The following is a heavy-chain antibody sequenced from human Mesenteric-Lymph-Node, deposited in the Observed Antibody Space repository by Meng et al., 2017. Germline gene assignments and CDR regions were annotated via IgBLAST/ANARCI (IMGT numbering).Heavy chain of an antibody. J-gene: IGHJ4*02. CDR1: GFTFSSYA. V-gene: IGHV3-48*03. D-gene: IGHD6-19*01. CDR2: ISSSGSTI. Sequence: GGSLRLSCAASGFTFSSYAMSWVRQAPGKGLEWVSYISSSGSTIYYADSVKGRFTISRDNAKNSLYLQMNSLRAEDTAVYYCARDKPPQWPDEGLYFDYWGQGTLVTVSS. CDR3: ARDKPPQWPDEGLYFDY.